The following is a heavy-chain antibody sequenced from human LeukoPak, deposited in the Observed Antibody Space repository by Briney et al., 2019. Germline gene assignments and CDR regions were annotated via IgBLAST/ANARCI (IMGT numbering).Heavy chain of an antibody. J-gene: IGHJ4*02. Sequence: PSETLSLTCTVSGGSISSYYWSWFRQPPGKGLEWIGYIYYSGSTNYNPSLKSRVTISVDTSKNQFSLKLSSVTAADTAVYYCARGGGSSWAGYWGQGTLVTVSS. V-gene: IGHV4-59*01. CDR2: IYYSGST. CDR3: ARGGGSSWAGY. D-gene: IGHD6-13*01. CDR1: GGSISSYY.